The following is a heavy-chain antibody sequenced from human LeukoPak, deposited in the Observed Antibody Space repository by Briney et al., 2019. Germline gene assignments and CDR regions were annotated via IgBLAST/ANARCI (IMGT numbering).Heavy chain of an antibody. J-gene: IGHJ4*02. D-gene: IGHD2-21*01. CDR2: ISGSGVST. V-gene: IGHV3-23*01. CDR3: ANSWRAGYYYFDY. Sequence: ETLSLTCAVYGGSFSGYYWSWIRQPPGKGLEWVSSISGSGVSTYYADSVKGRFTISRDNSKNTLYLQMNSLRAEDTAVYYCANSWRAGYYYFDYWGQGTLVTVSS. CDR1: GGSFSGYY.